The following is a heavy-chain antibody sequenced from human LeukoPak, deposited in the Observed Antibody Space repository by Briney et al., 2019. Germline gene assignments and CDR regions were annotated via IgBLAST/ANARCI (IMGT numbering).Heavy chain of an antibody. V-gene: IGHV4-4*07. J-gene: IGHJ3*02. D-gene: IGHD3-10*01. CDR2: IHTSGTT. CDR1: GDSMGTYY. Sequence: MASETLSLTCTVTGDSMGTYYWSFIRQPAGKGLEWIGRIHTSGTTWYNASLKSRVTMSIDASKNQLSLRLSSVTAADTAVYYCARRETGFSGSGTYFSDAFDIWGQGTMVTVSS. CDR3: ARRETGFSGSGTYFSDAFDI.